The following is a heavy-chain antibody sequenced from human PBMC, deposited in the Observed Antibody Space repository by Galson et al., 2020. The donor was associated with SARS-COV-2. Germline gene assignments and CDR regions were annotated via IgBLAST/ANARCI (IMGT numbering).Heavy chain of an antibody. CDR2: ISNDSSST. Sequence: GGSLTLSCTASGFTFSNSTMSWVRHAPGKGRVWVAAISNDSSSTYYADSVKGRFTISRDNAKNQLSLQMNSLTADDTAVYYCAREGVGSDYWGQGTLVTVSP. J-gene: IGHJ4*02. CDR1: GFTFSNST. V-gene: IGHV3-21*03. D-gene: IGHD3-10*01. CDR3: AREGVGSDY.